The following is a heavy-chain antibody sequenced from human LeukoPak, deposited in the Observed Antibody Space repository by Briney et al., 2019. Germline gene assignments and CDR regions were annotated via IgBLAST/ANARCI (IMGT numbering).Heavy chain of an antibody. V-gene: IGHV3-9*01. Sequence: PGGSLRLSCAASGFTFDDYAMHWVRQAPGKGLEWVSGISWKSGSIGYADSVKGQFTISRDNAKNSLYLQMNSLRAEDTALYYCAKDISEGNRFYYGMDVWGQGTTVTVSS. J-gene: IGHJ6*02. CDR3: AKDISEGNRFYYGMDV. CDR2: ISWKSGSI. CDR1: GFTFDDYA. D-gene: IGHD3-3*01.